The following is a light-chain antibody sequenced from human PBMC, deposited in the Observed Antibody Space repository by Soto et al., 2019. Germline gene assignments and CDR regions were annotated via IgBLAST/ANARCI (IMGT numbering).Light chain of an antibody. CDR3: QQYNNWPLT. CDR1: QSFSSSY. CDR2: GAS. Sequence: ENVLTQSPGTLSLSPGDRATLSCRASQSFSSSYLAWYQQKPGQAPRLLIYGASIRATGIPDRFSGSGSGTDFTLTISRLEPEDFAVYYCQQYNNWPLTFGGGTKVDIK. J-gene: IGKJ4*01. V-gene: IGKV3-20*01.